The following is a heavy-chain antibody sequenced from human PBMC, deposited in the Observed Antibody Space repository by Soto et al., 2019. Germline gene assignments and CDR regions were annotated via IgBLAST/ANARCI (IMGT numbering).Heavy chain of an antibody. Sequence: PSETLSLTCTVSGGSISSSYYWGWIRQPPGKGLEWIGSIYYSGSTYYNPSLKSRVTISVDTSKNQFSLKLSSVTAAGTAVYYCARQNYYDSSGYYYAVGYWGQGTLVTVSS. CDR2: IYYSGST. CDR1: GGSISSSYY. CDR3: ARQNYYDSSGYYYAVGY. V-gene: IGHV4-39*01. D-gene: IGHD3-22*01. J-gene: IGHJ4*02.